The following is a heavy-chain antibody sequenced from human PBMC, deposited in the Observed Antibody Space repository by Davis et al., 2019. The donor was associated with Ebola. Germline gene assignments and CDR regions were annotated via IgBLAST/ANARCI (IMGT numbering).Heavy chain of an antibody. CDR2: ISGTGGST. CDR3: AKDPRVVVVPAA. Sequence: GESLKISCAASGFTFSSYSMNWVRQAPGKGLEWVSGISGTGGSTYYADSVKGRFTISRDNSKNTLYLQMNSLRAEDTAVYYCAKDPRVVVVPAAWGQGTLVTVSS. D-gene: IGHD2-2*01. J-gene: IGHJ4*02. CDR1: GFTFSSYS. V-gene: IGHV3-23*01.